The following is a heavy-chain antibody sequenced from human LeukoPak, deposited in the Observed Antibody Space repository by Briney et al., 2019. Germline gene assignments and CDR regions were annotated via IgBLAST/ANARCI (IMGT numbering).Heavy chain of an antibody. J-gene: IGHJ4*02. Sequence: GESLKISCKGSGYIFTSYLIGWVRQMPGKGPEWMGIIYPGDSDTRYSPSFQGQVTISADKSISTAYLQWSSLKASDTAMYYCARQHGSGSYYSRAIDYWGQGTLVSVSS. CDR3: ARQHGSGSYYSRAIDY. D-gene: IGHD3-10*01. CDR1: GYIFTSYL. CDR2: IYPGDSDT. V-gene: IGHV5-51*01.